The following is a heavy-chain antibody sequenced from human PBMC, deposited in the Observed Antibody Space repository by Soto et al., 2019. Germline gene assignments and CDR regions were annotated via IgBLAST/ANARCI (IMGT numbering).Heavy chain of an antibody. J-gene: IGHJ4*02. V-gene: IGHV3-30*18. D-gene: IGHD3-3*01. CDR3: AKSGVVGYPFDY. CDR2: ISYDGSNK. CDR1: GFTFSSYG. Sequence: QVQLVESGGGVVQPGRSLRLSCAASGFTFSSYGMHWVRQAPGKGLEWVAVISYDGSNKYYADSVKGRFTISRDNSKNTLYLQMNSLRAEDTAVYYCAKSGVVGYPFDYWGQGTLVTVS.